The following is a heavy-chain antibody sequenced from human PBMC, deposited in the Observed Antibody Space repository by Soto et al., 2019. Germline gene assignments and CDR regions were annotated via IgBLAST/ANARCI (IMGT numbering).Heavy chain of an antibody. J-gene: IGHJ4*02. V-gene: IGHV3-30*18. CDR2: ISYDGSNK. D-gene: IGHD5-12*01. Sequence: SGGSLRLSCAASGFTFSSYGMHWVRQAPGKGLEWVAVISYDGSNKYYADSVKGRFTISRDNSKNTLYPQMNSLRAEDTAVYYCAKAMTFYGYNPLFDYWGQGTLVTVSS. CDR3: AKAMTFYGYNPLFDY. CDR1: GFTFSSYG.